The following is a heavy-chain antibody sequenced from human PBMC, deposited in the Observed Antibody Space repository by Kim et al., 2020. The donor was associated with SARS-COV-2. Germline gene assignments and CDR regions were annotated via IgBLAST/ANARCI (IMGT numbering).Heavy chain of an antibody. CDR2: INHSGST. V-gene: IGHV4-34*01. CDR3: ARFSPSHYSGSAPGY. J-gene: IGHJ4*02. D-gene: IGHD3-10*01. Sequence: SETLSLTCAVYGGSFSGYYWSWIRQPPGKGLEWIGEINHSGSTNYNPSLKSRVTISVDTSKNQFALKLSSVTAADTAVYYCARFSPSHYSGSAPGYWGQGTLVTVSS. CDR1: GGSFSGYY.